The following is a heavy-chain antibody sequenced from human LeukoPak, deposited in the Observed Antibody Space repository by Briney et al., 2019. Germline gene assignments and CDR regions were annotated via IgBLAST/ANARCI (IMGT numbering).Heavy chain of an antibody. CDR1: GFTFGNYW. D-gene: IGHD6-19*01. J-gene: IGHJ4*02. CDR2: INSDASST. CDR3: ARERSSGFDY. Sequence: GGSLRLSCAASGFTFGNYWMHWVRQAPGKGLVWVSRINSDASSTSYADSVKGRFTISRDNAKNTLYVQMNSLRAEDTAVYYCARERSSGFDYWGQGTLVTVSS. V-gene: IGHV3-74*01.